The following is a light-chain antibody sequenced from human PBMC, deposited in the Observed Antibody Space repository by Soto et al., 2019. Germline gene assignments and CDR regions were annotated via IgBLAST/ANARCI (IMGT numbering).Light chain of an antibody. Sequence: EILMTQSPATLSVSPGETVTFSCRASRSVSNRLAWYQHKPGQAPRLLIFGASDRATGIPDRFSGSGSGTEFTLTITSLQSEDFALYYCQQYHNLWTFGQGTKVDIK. CDR3: QQYHNLWT. CDR1: RSVSNR. J-gene: IGKJ1*01. CDR2: GAS. V-gene: IGKV3D-15*01.